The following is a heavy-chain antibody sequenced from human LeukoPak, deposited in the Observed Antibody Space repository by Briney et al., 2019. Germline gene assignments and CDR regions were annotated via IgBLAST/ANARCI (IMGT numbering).Heavy chain of an antibody. J-gene: IGHJ6*03. V-gene: IGHV1-69*06. CDR1: GGTFSSYA. CDR3: AAGKVLWFGENYYYYMDV. D-gene: IGHD3-10*01. Sequence: ASVKVSCKASGGTFSSYAISWVRQAPGQGLEWMGGIIPIFGTANYAQKFQGRVTITADKSTSTAYMELSSLRSEDTAVYYCAAGKVLWFGENYYYYMDVWGKGTTVTVSS. CDR2: IIPIFGTA.